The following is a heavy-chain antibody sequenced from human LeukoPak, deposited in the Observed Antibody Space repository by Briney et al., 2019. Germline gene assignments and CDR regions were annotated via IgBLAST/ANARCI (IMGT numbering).Heavy chain of an antibody. V-gene: IGHV3-7*01. CDR3: ASRLFRTTNFDY. CDR2: IKQDGSEK. J-gene: IGHJ4*02. Sequence: GGSLRLSCAASGFTVSSNEMSWVRQVPGKGLEWVANIKQDGSEKNYVDSVKGRFTISRDNAKNSLYLQMNSLRAEDTAVYYCASRLFRTTNFDYWGQGTLVTVSS. D-gene: IGHD2-21*01. CDR1: GFTVSSNE.